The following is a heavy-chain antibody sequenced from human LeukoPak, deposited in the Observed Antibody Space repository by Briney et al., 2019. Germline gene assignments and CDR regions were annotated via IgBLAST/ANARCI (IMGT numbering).Heavy chain of an antibody. J-gene: IGHJ3*02. CDR3: ARYFLMGLGNAFDI. D-gene: IGHD2/OR15-2a*01. Sequence: SETLSLTCTVSGGSISSYYWSWIRQPAGKGLEWIGRIYTSGSTNYNPSLKSRVTMSVDTSKNQFSLKLSSVTAADTAVYYCARYFLMGLGNAFDIWGQGTMVTVSS. V-gene: IGHV4-4*07. CDR2: IYTSGST. CDR1: GGSISSYY.